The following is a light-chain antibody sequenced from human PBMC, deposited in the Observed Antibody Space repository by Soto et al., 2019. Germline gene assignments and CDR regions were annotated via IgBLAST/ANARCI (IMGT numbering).Light chain of an antibody. CDR1: NIGSKS. V-gene: IGLV3-21*04. Sequence: SYELTQPPSVSVAPGKTARITCGGNNIGSKSVHWYQQKPGQAPVLVIYYDSDRPSGIPERFSGSNSGNTATLTISRVEAGDEADYYCPVWDSSSDRHVVFGGGTKLTVL. CDR2: YDS. CDR3: PVWDSSSDRHVV. J-gene: IGLJ2*01.